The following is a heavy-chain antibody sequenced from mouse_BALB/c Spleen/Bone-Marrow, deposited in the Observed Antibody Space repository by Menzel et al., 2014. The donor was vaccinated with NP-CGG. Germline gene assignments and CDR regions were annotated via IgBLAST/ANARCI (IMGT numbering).Heavy chain of an antibody. J-gene: IGHJ3*01. D-gene: IGHD4-1*01. CDR3: ATGTFAY. CDR2: ISNGGGST. Sequence: DVKLVESGGGLVQPGGSLKLSCAASGFTFSSYTMSWVRQTPEKRLEWVAYISNGGGSTYYLDTVKGRFTISRDNAKNTLYLQMSSLKSEDTAMYYCATGTFAYWGQGTLVTVSA. V-gene: IGHV5-12-2*01. CDR1: GFTFSSYT.